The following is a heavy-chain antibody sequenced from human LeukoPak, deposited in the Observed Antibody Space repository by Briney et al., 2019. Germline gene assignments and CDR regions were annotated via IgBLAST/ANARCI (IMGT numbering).Heavy chain of an antibody. CDR3: AKLNGPAIITFGGVTWFDP. D-gene: IGHD3-16*01. CDR1: KFTVSSNY. V-gene: IGHV3-53*01. CDR2: LYSGGIR. J-gene: IGHJ5*02. Sequence: GGSLRLSCAGSKFTVSSNYMSWVRQAPGKGLDWVSVLYSGGIRYYADSVKGRFTISRDNSRDTLYLQMDGLRAEDTAVYYCAKLNGPAIITFGGVTWFDPWGQGTQVIVSS.